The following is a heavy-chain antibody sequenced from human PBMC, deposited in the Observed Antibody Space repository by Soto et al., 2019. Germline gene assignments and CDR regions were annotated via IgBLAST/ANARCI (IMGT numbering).Heavy chain of an antibody. J-gene: IGHJ6*03. V-gene: IGHV4-59*08. Sequence: QVQLQESGPGLVKPSETPSLTCTVSGGSISSYYWSWIRQPPGKGLEWIGYIYYSGSTNYNPSLKSRVTISVDTSKNQFSLKLSSVTAADTALYYCAIRAGNRGYCSGGSCYSSYYYMDVWGKGTTVTVSS. CDR2: IYYSGST. CDR3: AIRAGNRGYCSGGSCYSSYYYMDV. D-gene: IGHD2-15*01. CDR1: GGSISSYY.